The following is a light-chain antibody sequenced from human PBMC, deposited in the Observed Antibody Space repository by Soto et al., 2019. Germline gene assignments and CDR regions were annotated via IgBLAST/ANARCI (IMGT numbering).Light chain of an antibody. Sequence: DIQMTQSPSTLSASVGDRVTITCRASQSISSWLAWYQQKPGKAPKLLIYKASSLESGVPSRFSGSGSGTEFTLTSSSLQPDDFASYYCHQYNSYPWTLGHGTKVELK. J-gene: IGKJ1*01. V-gene: IGKV1-5*03. CDR3: HQYNSYPWT. CDR2: KAS. CDR1: QSISSW.